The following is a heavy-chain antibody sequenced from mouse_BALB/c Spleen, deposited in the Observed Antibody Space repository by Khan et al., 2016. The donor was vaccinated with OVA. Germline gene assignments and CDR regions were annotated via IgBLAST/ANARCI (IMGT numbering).Heavy chain of an antibody. D-gene: IGHD1-1*01. J-gene: IGHJ4*01. CDR1: GYTFTNYL. V-gene: IGHV1S136*01. CDR3: ARYASTPYYAMDY. CDR2: INPYNDGT. Sequence: VQLQQSGPELVKPGASVKMSCKTSGYTFTNYLMHWVKQKPGQGLEWIGYINPYNDGTKYNENCRGKATLTSDKSSSTVYMELSSLTSEDSAVYYCARYASTPYYAMDYWGQGTSVTVSS.